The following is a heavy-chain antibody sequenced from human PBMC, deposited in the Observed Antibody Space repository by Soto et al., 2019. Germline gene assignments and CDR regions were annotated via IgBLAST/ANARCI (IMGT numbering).Heavy chain of an antibody. J-gene: IGHJ6*02. CDR3: AALEYSSSWTYYYYGMDV. CDR1: GYTFTGYY. D-gene: IGHD6-13*01. CDR2: INPNSGGT. Sequence: ASVKVSCKASGYTFTGYYMHWVRQAPGQGLEWMGWINPNSGGTNYAQKFQGRVTMTRDTSISTAYMELSRLRSDDTAVYYCAALEYSSSWTYYYYGMDVWGQGTTVTVSS. V-gene: IGHV1-2*02.